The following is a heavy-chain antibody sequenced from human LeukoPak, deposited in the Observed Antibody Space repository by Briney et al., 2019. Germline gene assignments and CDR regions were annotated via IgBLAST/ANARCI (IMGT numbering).Heavy chain of an antibody. CDR2: ISSSSSYI. D-gene: IGHD6-19*01. J-gene: IGHJ4*02. CDR1: GFTFSSYS. V-gene: IGHV3-21*01. Sequence: GGSLRLSCAASGFTFSSYSMNWVRQAPGKGLEWVSSISSSSSYIYYADSVKGRFTISRDNAKNSLYLQMNRLRAEDTAVYYCAKGGSGWGIIGYWGQGTLVTVSS. CDR3: AKGGSGWGIIGY.